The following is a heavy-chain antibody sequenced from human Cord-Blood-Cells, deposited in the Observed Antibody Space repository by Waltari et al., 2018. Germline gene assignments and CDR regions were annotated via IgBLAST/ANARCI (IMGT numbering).Heavy chain of an antibody. CDR2: ISYDGSNK. V-gene: IGHV3-30*03. D-gene: IGHD1-26*01. J-gene: IGHJ4*02. CDR1: GFTFSSYG. Sequence: QVQLVESGGGVVQPGRSLRLSCAASGFTFSSYGMHWVRQAPGKGLEGVAVISYDGSNKYYADSVKGRFTISRDNSKNTLYLQMNSLRAEDTAGYYCAGGGGSYFDYWGQGTLVTVSS. CDR3: AGGGGSYFDY.